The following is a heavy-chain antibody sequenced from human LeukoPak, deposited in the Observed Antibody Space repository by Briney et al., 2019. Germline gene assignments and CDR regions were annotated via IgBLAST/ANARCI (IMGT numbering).Heavy chain of an antibody. V-gene: IGHV3-7*01. CDR1: GSGFTFSEFW. D-gene: IGHD2-2*01. J-gene: IGHJ6*03. CDR3: AREAYCGGPSCFAVNYMDV. Sequence: GGSLRLSCVASGSGFTFSEFWMGWVRQAPGERLEWVANIKGDGSETYYVDSVKGRFTISRDDVKNSVYLQMNSLRADDTSMYRCAREAYCGGPSCFAVNYMDVWGKGTTVTVSS. CDR2: IKGDGSET.